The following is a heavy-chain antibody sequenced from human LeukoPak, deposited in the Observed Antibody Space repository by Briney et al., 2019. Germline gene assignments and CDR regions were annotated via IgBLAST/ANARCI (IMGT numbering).Heavy chain of an antibody. CDR2: IYHSGKA. V-gene: IGHV4-30-2*01. CDR3: ARGGRAFDV. CDR1: GAFISSGGFY. J-gene: IGHJ3*01. Sequence: SETLSLTCTVSGAFISSGGFYWSWLRQPPGKGLEWIGYIYHSGKAYYNPSLESRVTISVDRSENHFSLNLNSVTAADTSVYYCARGGRAFDVWGQGTLISVSS.